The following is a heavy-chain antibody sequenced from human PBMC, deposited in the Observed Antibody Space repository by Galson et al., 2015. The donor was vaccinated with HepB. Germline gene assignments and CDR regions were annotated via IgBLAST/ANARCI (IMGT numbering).Heavy chain of an antibody. D-gene: IGHD2-8*02. J-gene: IGHJ3*01. V-gene: IGHV3-7*05. CDR3: ARDSAMCTGCAFDV. Sequence: SLRLSCAASGFTFSNFWMSWVRQAPGKGLEWVANIKTDGSEKYYVDSVKGLFTISRDNAKNSLYLQMNSLRAEDTAVYYCARDSAMCTGCAFDVWGQGTLVTVSS. CDR1: GFTFSNFW. CDR2: IKTDGSEK.